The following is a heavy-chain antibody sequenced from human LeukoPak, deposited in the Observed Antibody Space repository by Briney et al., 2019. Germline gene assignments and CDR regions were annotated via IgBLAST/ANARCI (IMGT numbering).Heavy chain of an antibody. J-gene: IGHJ5*02. CDR2: INHSGST. CDR3: ARACADSSGNYNWLDP. D-gene: IGHD3-22*01. Sequence: PSETLSLTCAVYGGSFSGYYWSWIRQPPGKGLEWIGEINHSGSTNYNPSLKSRVTISVDTSKNQFSLKLSSVTAADTAVYYCARACADSSGNYNWLDPWGQGTLVTVSS. V-gene: IGHV4-34*01. CDR1: GGSFSGYY.